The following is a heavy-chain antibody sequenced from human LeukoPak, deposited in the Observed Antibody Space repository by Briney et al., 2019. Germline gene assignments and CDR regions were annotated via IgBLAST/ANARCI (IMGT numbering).Heavy chain of an antibody. V-gene: IGHV3-30*02. Sequence: PGGSLRLSCAASGFTFSGSAMHWVRQAPGKGLEWVAFIRYDGSNKYYADSVKGRFTISRDNSKNTLYLQMNSLRAEDTAVYYCAKLPRSYYYDSSGLYYMDVWGKGTTVTISS. CDR1: GFTFSGSA. CDR2: IRYDGSNK. CDR3: AKLPRSYYYDSSGLYYMDV. D-gene: IGHD3-22*01. J-gene: IGHJ6*03.